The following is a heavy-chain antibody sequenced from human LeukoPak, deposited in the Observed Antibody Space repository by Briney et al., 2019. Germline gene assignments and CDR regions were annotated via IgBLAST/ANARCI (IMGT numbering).Heavy chain of an antibody. CDR2: IYHSGST. CDR3: ARGAPPGGYYDSSGYIFDY. CDR1: GGSISSGGYS. J-gene: IGHJ4*02. Sequence: SETLSLTCAVSGGSISSGGYSWSWIRQPPGKGPEWIGYIYHSGSTYYNPSLKSRVTISVDRSKNQFSLKLSSVTAADTAVYYYARGAPPGGYYDSSGYIFDYWGQGTLVTVSS. V-gene: IGHV4-30-2*01. D-gene: IGHD3-22*01.